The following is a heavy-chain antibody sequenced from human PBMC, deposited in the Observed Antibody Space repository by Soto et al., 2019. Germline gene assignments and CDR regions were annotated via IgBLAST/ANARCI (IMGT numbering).Heavy chain of an antibody. CDR2: IDPSDSYT. Sequence: GESLKISCKGSGYSFTSYWISWVRQMPGKGLEWMGRIDPSDSYTNYSPSFQGHVTISADKSISTAYLQWSSLKASDTAMYYCARHEGYCSSTSCYWDRYYYGMDVWGQGTTVRVYS. V-gene: IGHV5-10-1*01. CDR1: GYSFTSYW. CDR3: ARHEGYCSSTSCYWDRYYYGMDV. J-gene: IGHJ6*02. D-gene: IGHD2-2*01.